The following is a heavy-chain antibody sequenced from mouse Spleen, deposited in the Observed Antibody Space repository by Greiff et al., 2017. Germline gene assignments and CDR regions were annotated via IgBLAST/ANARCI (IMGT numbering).Heavy chain of an antibody. J-gene: IGHJ2*01. D-gene: IGHD3-1*01. V-gene: IGHV1-55*01. CDR1: GYTFTGYW. CDR3: ARGHNF. CDR2: IYPGSGST. Sequence: VQLQQPGAELVQPGASVKMSCTASGYTFTGYWISWVQQRPGQGLEWIGDIYPGSGSTNYHETLKSKATMTVDKASSTAYMQLSSLTSEDSAVYYCARGHNFLGPSTPPPGSS.